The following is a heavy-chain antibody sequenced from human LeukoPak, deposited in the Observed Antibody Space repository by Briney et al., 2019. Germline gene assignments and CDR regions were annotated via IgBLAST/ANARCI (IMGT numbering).Heavy chain of an antibody. CDR3: ARVGSWYYFDY. Sequence: SETLSLTCTVSGGSINSNYWSWIRQPPGEGLEWIAYIDHSGNTNYNPSLKSRVTISRDMTKNQFSLKLTSVTAADTAMYYCARVGSWYYFDYWGQGILVTVSS. CDR1: GGSINSNY. D-gene: IGHD6-19*01. V-gene: IGHV4-59*01. CDR2: IDHSGNT. J-gene: IGHJ4*02.